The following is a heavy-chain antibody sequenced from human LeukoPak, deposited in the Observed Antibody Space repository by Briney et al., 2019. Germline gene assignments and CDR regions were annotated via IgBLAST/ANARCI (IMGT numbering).Heavy chain of an antibody. D-gene: IGHD3-22*01. Sequence: PSHSLSLTCAVYGGSFSGYYWSWVRQPPGKGLEWIGEINHSGSTYYNPSLKSRVTISVDTSKNQFSLKLSSVTAADTAVYYCARHSKDYYDSSGSYVGYFQHWGQGTLVTVSS. J-gene: IGHJ1*01. CDR1: GGSFSGYY. CDR3: ARHSKDYYDSSGSYVGYFQH. CDR2: INHSGST. V-gene: IGHV4-34*01.